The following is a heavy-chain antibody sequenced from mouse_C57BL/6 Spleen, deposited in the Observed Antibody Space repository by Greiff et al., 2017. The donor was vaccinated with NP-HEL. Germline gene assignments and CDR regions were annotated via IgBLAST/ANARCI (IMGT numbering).Heavy chain of an antibody. CDR3: ARRDYKADFDY. Sequence: VQLQQPGAELVMPGASVKLSCKASGYTFTSYWMHWVKQRPGQGLEWIGEIDPSDSYTNYNQKFKGKSTLTVDKSSSTAYMQLSSLTSEDSAVYYCARRDYKADFDYWGQGTTLTVSS. CDR2: IDPSDSYT. V-gene: IGHV1-69*01. CDR1: GYTFTSYW. D-gene: IGHD2-12*01. J-gene: IGHJ2*01.